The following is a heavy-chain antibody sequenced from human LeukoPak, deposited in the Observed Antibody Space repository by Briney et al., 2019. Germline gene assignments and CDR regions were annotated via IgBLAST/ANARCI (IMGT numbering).Heavy chain of an antibody. V-gene: IGHV4-34*01. Sequence: NPSETLSLTCAVYGGSFSGYYWSWIRQPPGKGLEWIGEINHSGSTNYNPSLKSRVTISVDTSKNQFSLKLSSVTAADTAVYYCASMPYSYGPTYYYYGMDVWGQGTTVTVSS. D-gene: IGHD5-18*01. CDR1: GGSFSGYY. J-gene: IGHJ6*02. CDR3: ASMPYSYGPTYYYYGMDV. CDR2: INHSGST.